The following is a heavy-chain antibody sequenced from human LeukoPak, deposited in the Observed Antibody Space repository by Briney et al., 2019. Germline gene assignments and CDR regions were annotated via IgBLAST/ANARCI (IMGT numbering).Heavy chain of an antibody. Sequence: ETLSLTCTVSGGSISSYYWSWIRQPPGKGLEWVANIKQDGSEKYYVDSVKGRFTISRDNAKNSLYLQMNSLRAEDTAVYYCARVGLLRLGSPYYYGMDVWGQGTTVTVSS. CDR3: ARVGLLRLGSPYYYGMDV. CDR2: IKQDGSEK. J-gene: IGHJ6*02. CDR1: GGSISSYY. V-gene: IGHV3-7*01. D-gene: IGHD3-16*01.